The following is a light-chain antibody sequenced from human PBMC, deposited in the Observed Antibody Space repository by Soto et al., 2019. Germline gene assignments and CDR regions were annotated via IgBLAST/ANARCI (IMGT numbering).Light chain of an antibody. V-gene: IGKV3-20*01. CDR2: GVS. Sequence: EIVLTQSPGTLSLSPGERATLSCRASQSVSSSYLAWYQQKPGQAPRLLIYGVSSRATGIPDRFSGSGSGTDFTLTISRLEPEDFAVYYCQQYGNSPPTFGGGTKV. CDR1: QSVSSSY. CDR3: QQYGNSPPT. J-gene: IGKJ4*01.